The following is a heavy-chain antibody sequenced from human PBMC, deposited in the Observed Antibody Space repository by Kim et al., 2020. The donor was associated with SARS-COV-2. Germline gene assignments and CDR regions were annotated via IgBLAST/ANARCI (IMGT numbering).Heavy chain of an antibody. V-gene: IGHV1-69*02. J-gene: IGHJ5*02. CDR3: ASGTPTIFGVVIGFDP. Sequence: KFQGRVTITADKSTSTAYMGLSSLRSEDTAVYYCASGTPTIFGVVIGFDPWGQGTLVTVSS. D-gene: IGHD3-3*01.